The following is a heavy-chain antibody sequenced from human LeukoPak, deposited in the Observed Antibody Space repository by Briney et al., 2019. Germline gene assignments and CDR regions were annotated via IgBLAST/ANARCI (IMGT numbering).Heavy chain of an antibody. Sequence: GASVKVSCKASGGTFSSYAISWVRQAPGQGLEWMGGIIPIFGTANYAQKFQGRVTITADESTSTAYMELSSLRSEDTAVYYCARDHQPYYGSSGYYPGGAFDIWGQGTMVTVSS. V-gene: IGHV1-69*13. D-gene: IGHD3-22*01. CDR2: IIPIFGTA. CDR3: ARDHQPYYGSSGYYPGGAFDI. CDR1: GGTFSSYA. J-gene: IGHJ3*02.